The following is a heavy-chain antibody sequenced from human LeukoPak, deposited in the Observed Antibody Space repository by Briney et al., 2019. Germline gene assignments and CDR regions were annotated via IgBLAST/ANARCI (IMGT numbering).Heavy chain of an antibody. CDR1: GFTFSLYG. CDR2: NSSIGGSP. D-gene: IGHD7-27*01. J-gene: IGHJ4*02. V-gene: IGHV3-64*01. Sequence: SGGSLRLSCAASGFTFSLYGMHWVRQAPGKGLEYVSGNSSIGGSPYYANSVKGRFTISRDNSKNTLYLQMGSLRVEDMAVYYCARDAYWGKGSRLVSWGQGSLVSVSS. CDR3: ARDAYWGKGSRLVS.